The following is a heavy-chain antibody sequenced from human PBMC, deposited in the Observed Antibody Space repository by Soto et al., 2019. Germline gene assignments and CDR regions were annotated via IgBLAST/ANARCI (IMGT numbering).Heavy chain of an antibody. CDR2: IYWDDDK. V-gene: IGHV2-5*02. D-gene: IGHD2-15*01. CDR1: GFSLSTSGVG. CDR3: AHAYCSGGSCYSEVNWFDP. J-gene: IGHJ5*02. Sequence: QITLKESGPTLVKPTQTLTLTCTFSGFSLSTSGVGVGWIRQPPGKALEWLALIYWDDDKRYSPSLKSRLTITKDTSKNQVVLTMTNMDPVDTATYYCAHAYCSGGSCYSEVNWFDPWGQGTLVTVSS.